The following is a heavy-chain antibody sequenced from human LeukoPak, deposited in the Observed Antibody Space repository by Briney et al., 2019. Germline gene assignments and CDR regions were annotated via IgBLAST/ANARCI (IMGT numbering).Heavy chain of an antibody. CDR1: GGTFSSYA. CDR3: ARRLPWHDAFDI. CDR2: IIPIFGTA. Sequence: SVKVSCKASGGTFSSYAISWVRQAPGQGLEWMGGIIPIFGTANYAQKFQGRVTITTDESTSTAYMELSSLRSEDTAVYYCARRLPWHDAFDIWGQGTMVTVSS. V-gene: IGHV1-69*05. J-gene: IGHJ3*02. D-gene: IGHD6-25*01.